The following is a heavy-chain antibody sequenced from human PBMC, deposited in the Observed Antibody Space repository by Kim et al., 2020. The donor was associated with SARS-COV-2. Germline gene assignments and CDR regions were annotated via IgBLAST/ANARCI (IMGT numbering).Heavy chain of an antibody. CDR1: GGSFSGYY. CDR3: ARGWNYYYLTLGRFDP. V-gene: IGHV4-34*01. D-gene: IGHD3-22*01. Sequence: SETLSLTCAVYGGSFSGYYWSWIRQPPGKGLEWIGEINHSGSTNYNPSLKSRVTISVDTSKNQFSLKLSSVTAADTAVYYCARGWNYYYLTLGRFDPWGQGTLVTVSS. CDR2: INHSGST. J-gene: IGHJ5*02.